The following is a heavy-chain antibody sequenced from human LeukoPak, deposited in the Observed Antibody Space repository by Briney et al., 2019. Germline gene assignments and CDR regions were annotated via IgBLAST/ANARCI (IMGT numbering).Heavy chain of an antibody. CDR3: ARDLRITMVRGVIITNPNPPLDY. CDR1: GYTFTSYG. D-gene: IGHD3-10*01. V-gene: IGHV1-18*01. Sequence: GASVKVSCKASGYTFTSYGISWVRQAPGQGLEWMGWISAYNGNTNYAQKLQGRVTMTTDTSTSTAYMELRSLRSDDTAVYYCARDLRITMVRGVIITNPNPPLDYWGQGTLVTVSS. CDR2: ISAYNGNT. J-gene: IGHJ4*02.